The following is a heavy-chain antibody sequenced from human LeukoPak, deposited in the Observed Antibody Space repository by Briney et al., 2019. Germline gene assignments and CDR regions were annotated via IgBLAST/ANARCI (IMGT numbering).Heavy chain of an antibody. D-gene: IGHD1-26*01. CDR1: GYTFSKFG. J-gene: IGHJ4*02. CDR2: INVYNGNT. Sequence: VASVKVSCKASGYTFSKFGIGWLRQAPGQGPEWMGWINVYNGNTNYAQKLQGRVTMTTDTSTSTAYLELRSLRSDDTAVYYCARGEIVGAIPFDYWGQGTLVTVSS. CDR3: ARGEIVGAIPFDY. V-gene: IGHV1-18*01.